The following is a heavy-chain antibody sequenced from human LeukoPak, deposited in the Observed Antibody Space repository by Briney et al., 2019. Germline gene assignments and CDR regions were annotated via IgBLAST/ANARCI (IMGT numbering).Heavy chain of an antibody. V-gene: IGHV3-30*02. CDR2: IRYDGSNK. J-gene: IGHJ4*02. Sequence: PGGSLRLSCPVSALTFSSYGMHWVRQAPGKGLEWVAFIRYDGSNKYYADSVKGRFTISRDNSKNTLYLQMNNLRAEDTAVYYCANDRNYGWGQGTLVTVSS. CDR3: ANDRNYG. D-gene: IGHD1-7*01. CDR1: ALTFSSYG.